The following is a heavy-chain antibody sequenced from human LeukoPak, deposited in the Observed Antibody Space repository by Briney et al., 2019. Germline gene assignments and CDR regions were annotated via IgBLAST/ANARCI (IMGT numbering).Heavy chain of an antibody. D-gene: IGHD6-13*01. CDR2: ISSSSSYT. J-gene: IGHJ4*02. CDR3: ARDGYSSSWYTPA. CDR1: GFTCSDYC. Sequence: GGSLRLYCAASGFTCSDYCMSWIRQAPGKGLEWVSYISSSSSYTNYADSVKGRFTISRDNAKNSLYLQMNSLRAENTAVYYCARDGYSSSWYTPAWGQGTLVTVSS. V-gene: IGHV3-11*06.